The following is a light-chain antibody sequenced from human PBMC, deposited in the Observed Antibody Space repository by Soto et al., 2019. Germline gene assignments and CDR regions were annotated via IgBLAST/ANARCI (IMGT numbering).Light chain of an antibody. J-gene: IGLJ2*01. CDR1: SSNIGAEYA. Sequence: QSVLTQPPSVSGAPGQRVTISCTGSSSNIGAEYAVHWYQQLPGTAPKVLIYNNDIRPSGVPDRVSGSKSGTSASLAITGXXXEXEAHYYCQSYDNRLSASVFGGGTKLTVL. V-gene: IGLV1-40*01. CDR2: NND. CDR3: QSYDNRLSASV.